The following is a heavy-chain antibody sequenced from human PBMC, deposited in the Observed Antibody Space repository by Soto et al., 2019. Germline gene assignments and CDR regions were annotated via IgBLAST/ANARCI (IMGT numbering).Heavy chain of an antibody. J-gene: IGHJ4*02. CDR1: GFTFSTYG. D-gene: IGHD6-19*01. V-gene: IGHV3-33*01. CDR3: ARDVSSGWHYFDY. Sequence: QVQLVESGGGVVQPGRSLRLSCAASGFTFSTYGMHWVRQAPGKGLEWVAVLWYDGSNKYYADSVKGRFTISRDNSKNTLFLQMNSLRAEDTAVYYCARDVSSGWHYFDYWGPGTLVTVSS. CDR2: LWYDGSNK.